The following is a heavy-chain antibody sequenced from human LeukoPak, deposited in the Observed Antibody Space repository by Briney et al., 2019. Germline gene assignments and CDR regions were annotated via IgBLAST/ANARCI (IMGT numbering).Heavy chain of an antibody. CDR3: ARDNNADY. J-gene: IGHJ4*02. D-gene: IGHD2-8*01. Sequence: GGSLRLSCAASGFTFSNAWMSWVRQAPGKGLEWVAVIGFDESIKYYADSVEGRFTISRDNSKDTLYLQMDNLRVEDTAVYYCARDNNADYWGQGTLVTVSS. V-gene: IGHV3-30-3*01. CDR1: GFTFSNAW. CDR2: IGFDESIK.